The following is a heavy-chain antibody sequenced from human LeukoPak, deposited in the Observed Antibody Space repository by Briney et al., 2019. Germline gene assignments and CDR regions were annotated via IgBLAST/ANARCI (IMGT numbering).Heavy chain of an antibody. CDR2: IYHSGST. V-gene: IGHV4-34*01. CDR1: GGAFSGYY. Sequence: PSETLSLTCAVYGGAFSGYYWSWIRQPPGKGLEWIGSIYHSGSTYYNPSLKSRVTISVDTSKNQFSLKVSSVTAADTAVYYCARRNYYYYMDVWGKGTTVTVSS. CDR3: ARRNYYYYMDV. J-gene: IGHJ6*03.